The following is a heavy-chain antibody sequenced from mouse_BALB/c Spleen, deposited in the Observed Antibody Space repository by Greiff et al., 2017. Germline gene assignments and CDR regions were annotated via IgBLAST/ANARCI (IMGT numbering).Heavy chain of an antibody. CDR1: GYSITSDYA. V-gene: IGHV3-2*02. Sequence: EVQLVESGPGLVKPSQSLSLTCTVTGYSITSDYAWNWIRQFPGNKLEWMGYISYSGSTSYNPSLKSRISITRDTSKNQFFLQLNSVTTEDTATYYCANDYGAWFAYWGQGTLVTVSA. D-gene: IGHD2-4*01. J-gene: IGHJ3*01. CDR3: ANDYGAWFAY. CDR2: ISYSGST.